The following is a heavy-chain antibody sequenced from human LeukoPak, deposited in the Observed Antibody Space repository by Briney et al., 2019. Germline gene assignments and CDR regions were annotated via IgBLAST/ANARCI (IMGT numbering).Heavy chain of an antibody. CDR3: ARLPQQLDAFDI. V-gene: IGHV4-59*01. J-gene: IGHJ3*02. Sequence: SETLSLTCTVSGGSISSYYWSWIRQPPGKGLEWIGYIYYSGSTNYNPSLKSRVTISVDTSKNQFSLKLSSVTAADTAVYYCARLPQQLDAFDIWGQGTTVTVSS. CDR1: GGSISSYY. CDR2: IYYSGST. D-gene: IGHD6-13*01.